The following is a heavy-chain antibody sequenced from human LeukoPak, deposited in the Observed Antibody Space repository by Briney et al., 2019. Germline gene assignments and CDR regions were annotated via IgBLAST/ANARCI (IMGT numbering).Heavy chain of an antibody. J-gene: IGHJ4*02. Sequence: ASETLSLTCAVSGGSVTSFYWSWIRQSPGQGLEWIGHIYYTGSASYNPSLKSRLSTSIDTSKNQFSLNLTSVTAADTAVYYCARVGGDSGTSPRFFFDYWGQGTLVTVSS. CDR1: GGSVTSFY. CDR3: ARVGGDSGTSPRFFFDY. CDR2: IYYTGSA. D-gene: IGHD4-23*01. V-gene: IGHV4-59*02.